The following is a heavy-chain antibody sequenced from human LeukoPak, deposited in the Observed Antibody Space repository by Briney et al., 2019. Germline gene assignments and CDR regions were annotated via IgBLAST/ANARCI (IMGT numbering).Heavy chain of an antibody. CDR2: IIPIFGTA. V-gene: IGHV1-69*06. D-gene: IGHD3-22*01. CDR1: GYTFTSYG. CDR3: ARLRYDSSGYPGGY. J-gene: IGHJ4*02. Sequence: SVKVSCKASGYTFTSYGISWVRQAPGQGLEWMGGIIPIFGTANYAQKFQGRVTITADKSTSTAYMELSSLRSEDTAVYYCARLRYDSSGYPGGYWGQGTLVTVSS.